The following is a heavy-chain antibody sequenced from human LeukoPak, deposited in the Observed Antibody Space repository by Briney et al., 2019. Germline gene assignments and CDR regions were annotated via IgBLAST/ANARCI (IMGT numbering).Heavy chain of an antibody. V-gene: IGHV3-48*01. CDR3: ARGAAHSYGYFSDC. CDR1: GFIFSDYS. D-gene: IGHD4-17*01. Sequence: GGSLRLSCAASGFIFSDYSMSWVRQAPGKGLEWLSFISTSSNTIYYADSAKGRFTVSRDNAKNSLFLQMNSLRPEDTATYYCARGAAHSYGYFSDCWGQGILVAVSS. CDR2: ISTSSNTI. J-gene: IGHJ4*02.